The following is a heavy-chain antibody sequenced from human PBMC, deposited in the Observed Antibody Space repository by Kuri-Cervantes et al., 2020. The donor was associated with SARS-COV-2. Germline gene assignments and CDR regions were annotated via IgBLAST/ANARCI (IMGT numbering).Heavy chain of an antibody. CDR3: ARHAPPTGIVVVPAAIYYGMDV. CDR1: GYSFTNFW. V-gene: IGHV5-10-1*01. J-gene: IGHJ6*02. CDR2: IDPRDSYT. D-gene: IGHD2-2*01. Sequence: GGSLRLSCKGSGYSFTNFWISWVCQMPGKGLEWMGNIDPRDSYTNYSPSFQGHVTISADKSISTAYLQWSSLRASDTAVYFCARHAPPTGIVVVPAAIYYGMDVWGQGTTVAVSS.